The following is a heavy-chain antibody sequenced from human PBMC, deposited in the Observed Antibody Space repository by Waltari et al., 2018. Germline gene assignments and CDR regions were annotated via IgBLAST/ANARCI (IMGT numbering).Heavy chain of an antibody. J-gene: IGHJ4*02. V-gene: IGHV1-18*01. CDR3: ARIMTSNTDY. CDR2: VSPKPGYT. Sequence: QVQLVQSGAEVKKPGASVKVSCRASGYTFTNYGINWVRQAPGPGVEWMGWVSPKPGYTQFAQKFQDRATMTTDTPASTAYMELGSLRSDDTAVYYCARIMTSNTDYWGQGTLVTVSS. CDR1: GYTFTNYG. D-gene: IGHD2-8*01.